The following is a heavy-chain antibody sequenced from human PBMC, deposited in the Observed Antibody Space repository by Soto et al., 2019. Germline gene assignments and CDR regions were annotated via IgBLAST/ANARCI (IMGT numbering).Heavy chain of an antibody. CDR2: IIPILGIA. CDR1: GGTFSSYT. D-gene: IGHD6-13*01. CDR3: ARATCIAAAITCGMVV. V-gene: IGHV1-69*02. Sequence: SVKVSCKASGGTFSSYTISWVRQAPGQGLEWMGRIIPILGIANYAQKFQGRVTITADKSTSTAYMELSSLRSEDTAVYYCARATCIAAAITCGMVVWGQGTTVTVSS. J-gene: IGHJ6*02.